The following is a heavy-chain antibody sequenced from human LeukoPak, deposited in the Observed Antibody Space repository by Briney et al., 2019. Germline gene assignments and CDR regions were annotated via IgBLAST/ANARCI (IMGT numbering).Heavy chain of an antibody. Sequence: GASVKVSCKASGYTFTSYGISWVRQAPGQGLEWMGWISAYNGNTNYAQKLQGRVTMTTDTTTSTAYMELRSLRSDDTAVYYRARRSGSYSGSYFDYWGQGTLVTVSS. CDR3: ARRSGSYSGSYFDY. D-gene: IGHD1-26*01. J-gene: IGHJ4*02. V-gene: IGHV1-18*01. CDR1: GYTFTSYG. CDR2: ISAYNGNT.